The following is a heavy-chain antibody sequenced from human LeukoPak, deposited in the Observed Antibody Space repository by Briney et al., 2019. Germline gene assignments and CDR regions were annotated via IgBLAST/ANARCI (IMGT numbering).Heavy chain of an antibody. D-gene: IGHD3-10*01. CDR2: IRSKAYGGTT. J-gene: IGHJ4*02. Sequence: QSGGSLRLSCTASGFTFGDYAMSWFRQAPGKGLEWVGFIRSKAYGGTTEYAASVKGRFTISRDDSKSIAYLQMNSLKTEDTAVYYCTRGYGSGSYYFVHFDYWGQGTLVTVSS. CDR3: TRGYGSGSYYFVHFDY. V-gene: IGHV3-49*03. CDR1: GFTFGDYA.